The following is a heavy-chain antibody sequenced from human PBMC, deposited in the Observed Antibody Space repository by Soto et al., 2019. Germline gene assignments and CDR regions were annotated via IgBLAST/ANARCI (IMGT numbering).Heavy chain of an antibody. V-gene: IGHV4-59*01. CDR1: GGSISSYY. J-gene: IGHJ5*02. Sequence: PSETLSLTCTVSGGSISSYYWSWIRQPPGKGLEWIGYIYYSGSTNYNPSLKSRVTISVDTSKNQFSLKLSSVTAADTAVYYCAREIRGSYVWFDPWGQGTLVTVSS. D-gene: IGHD1-26*01. CDR3: AREIRGSYVWFDP. CDR2: IYYSGST.